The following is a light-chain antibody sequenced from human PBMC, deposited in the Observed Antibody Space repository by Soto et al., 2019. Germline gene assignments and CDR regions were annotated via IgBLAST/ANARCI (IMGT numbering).Light chain of an antibody. V-gene: IGKV3D-15*01. CDR3: QQYDAWPLT. CDR2: DAS. Sequence: EIVMTQSPATLSVSPGERATLSCRATHTVTSNLAWYQQKPGQAPRLLMYDASTRATDIPARFSGSGSGTEFTLTISSLQSEDFAVYYCQQYDAWPLTFGGGTKVEI. CDR1: HTVTSN. J-gene: IGKJ4*01.